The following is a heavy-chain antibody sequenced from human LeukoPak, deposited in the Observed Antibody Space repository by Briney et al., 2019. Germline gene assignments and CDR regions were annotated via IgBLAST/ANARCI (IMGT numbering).Heavy chain of an antibody. CDR1: GFTFSSYS. CDR2: ISSSSSYI. V-gene: IGHV3-21*01. J-gene: IGHJ3*02. Sequence: GRSLRLSCAASGFTFSSYSMNWVRKAPGKGLEWVSSISSSSSYIYYADSVKGRFTISRDNAKNSLYLQMNSLRAEDMAVYYCARLESDAFDIWGQGTMVTVSS. D-gene: IGHD5-24*01. CDR3: ARLESDAFDI.